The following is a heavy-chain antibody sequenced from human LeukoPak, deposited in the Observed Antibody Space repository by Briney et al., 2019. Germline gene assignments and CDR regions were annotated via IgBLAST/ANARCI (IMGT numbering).Heavy chain of an antibody. CDR1: GGSISSSSYY. CDR3: ARRRSYGEEFDY. CDR2: IYSSGDT. D-gene: IGHD3-16*01. J-gene: IGHJ4*02. Sequence: SETLSFTCAVSGGSISSSSYYWGWIRQPPGKGLEWIGSIYSSGDTYYNPSLRSRVTISVDTSKNQFSLKLRSVTSADTAVYFCARRRSYGEEFDYWGQGTLVTVSS. V-gene: IGHV4-39*01.